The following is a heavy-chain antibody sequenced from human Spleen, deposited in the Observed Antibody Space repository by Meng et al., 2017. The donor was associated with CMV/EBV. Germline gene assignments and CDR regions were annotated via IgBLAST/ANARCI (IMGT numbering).Heavy chain of an antibody. CDR3: ASQGVVVSSYGMDV. CDR1: GFTVSSNY. Sequence: GESLKISCAASGFTVSSNYMSWVRQAPGKGLEWVSVIYSGGSTYYADSVKGRFTISRDNSKNTLYLQMNSMRAEDTAVYYCASQGVVVSSYGMDVWGHGTTVTVSS. J-gene: IGHJ6*02. CDR2: IYSGGST. V-gene: IGHV3-53*01. D-gene: IGHD2-2*01.